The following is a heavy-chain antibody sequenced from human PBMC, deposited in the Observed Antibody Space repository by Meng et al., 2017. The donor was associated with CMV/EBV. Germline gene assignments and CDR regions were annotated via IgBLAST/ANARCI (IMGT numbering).Heavy chain of an antibody. J-gene: IGHJ4*02. V-gene: IGHV4-30-4*08. CDR2: IYYSGST. Sequence: QVQLQESGPGLVKPSXXLSLTCPVSGGSISSGDYYWSWIRQPPGKGLEWIGYIYYSGSTYYNPSLKSRVTISVDTSKNQFSLKLSSVTAADTAVYYCARDLGGGGVIGYWGQGTLGTVSS. CDR3: ARDLGGGGVIGY. D-gene: IGHD3-16*01. CDR1: GGSISSGDYY.